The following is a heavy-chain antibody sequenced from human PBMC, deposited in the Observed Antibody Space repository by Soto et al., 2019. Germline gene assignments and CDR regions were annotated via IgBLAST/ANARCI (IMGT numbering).Heavy chain of an antibody. CDR1: GFTFSNAW. V-gene: IGHV3-15*07. Sequence: PGGSLRLSCAASGFTFSNAWMNWVRQAPGKGLEWVGRIKSKTDGGTTDYAAPVKGRFTISRDDSKNTLYLQMNSLKTEDTAVYFCTTQASITMIVVVDPFDYWGQGTLVTVSS. D-gene: IGHD3-22*01. CDR3: TTQASITMIVVVDPFDY. J-gene: IGHJ4*02. CDR2: IKSKTDGGTT.